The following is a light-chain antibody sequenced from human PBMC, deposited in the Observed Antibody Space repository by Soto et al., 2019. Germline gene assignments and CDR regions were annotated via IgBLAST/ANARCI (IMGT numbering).Light chain of an antibody. CDR1: SSDVGGYNF. CDR3: CSYAGGHTLV. V-gene: IGLV2-11*01. Sequence: QSVLTQPRSVSGSPGQSVAISCTGTSSDVGGYNFVSWYQQHPGKAPKLMIYDVTKRPSGVPDRFSGSKSGNTASLTISGLQAEDESDYYCCSYAGGHTLVFGGGTKLTVL. J-gene: IGLJ2*01. CDR2: DVT.